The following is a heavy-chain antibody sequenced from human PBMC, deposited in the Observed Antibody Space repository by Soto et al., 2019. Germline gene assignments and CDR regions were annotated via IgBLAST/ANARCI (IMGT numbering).Heavy chain of an antibody. CDR3: AGVPYYDFWSGYFDP. V-gene: IGHV4-59*06. CDR2: IYYSGST. CDR1: GGSISSYY. D-gene: IGHD3-3*01. J-gene: IGHJ5*02. Sequence: PSETLSLTCTVSGGSISSYYWSWIRQHPGKGLEWIGYIYYSGSTYYNPSLKSRVTISVDTSKNQFSLKLSSVTAADTAVYYCAGVPYYDFWSGYFDPWGQGTLVTVSS.